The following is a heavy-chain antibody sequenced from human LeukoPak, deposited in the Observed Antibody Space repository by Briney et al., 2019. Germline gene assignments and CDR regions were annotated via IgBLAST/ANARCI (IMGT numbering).Heavy chain of an antibody. CDR2: INSHGDTT. Sequence: GGSLRLSCEATGFTFSKYRMHWVRQSPGKGLVWVSFINSHGDTTTYADSVRGRFTISRDNAKNTVFLQMTSLVAEDTAVYYCARASGYLNDLDFWGQGILVSVSS. CDR1: GFTFSKYR. V-gene: IGHV3-74*01. CDR3: ARASGYLNDLDF. D-gene: IGHD3-3*01. J-gene: IGHJ4*02.